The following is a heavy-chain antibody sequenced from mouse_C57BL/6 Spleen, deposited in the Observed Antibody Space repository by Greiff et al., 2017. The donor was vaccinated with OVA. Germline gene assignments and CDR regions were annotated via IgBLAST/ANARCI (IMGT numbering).Heavy chain of an antibody. CDR3: ARPSYYYGSSYWYFDV. CDR1: GYTFTSYW. V-gene: IGHV1-69*01. Sequence: QFQLQQSGAELVMPGASVKLSCKASGYTFTSYWMHWLKQRPGPGLEWIGELDPSASFPNYNQKFKGKSTLTVDKSSSTAYMQLSSLTSEDSAVYYCARPSYYYGSSYWYFDVWGTGTTVTVSS. CDR2: LDPSASFP. J-gene: IGHJ1*03. D-gene: IGHD1-1*01.